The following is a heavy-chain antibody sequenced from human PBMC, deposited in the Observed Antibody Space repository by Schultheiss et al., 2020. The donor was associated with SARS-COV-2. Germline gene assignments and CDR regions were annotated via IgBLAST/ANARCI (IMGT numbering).Heavy chain of an antibody. CDR3: ARGPFYDYVWGSYRRYEDY. D-gene: IGHD3-16*02. CDR1: GGTFSSYA. V-gene: IGHV1-69*13. Sequence: SVKVSCKASGGTFSSYAISWVRQAPGQGLEWMGGIIPIFGTANYAQKFQGRVTITADESTSTAYMELSSLRSEDTAVYYCARGPFYDYVWGSYRRYEDYWGQGTLVTVSS. J-gene: IGHJ4*02. CDR2: IIPIFGTA.